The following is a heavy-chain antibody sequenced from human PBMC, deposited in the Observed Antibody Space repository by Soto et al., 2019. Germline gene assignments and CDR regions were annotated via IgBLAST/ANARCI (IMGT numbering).Heavy chain of an antibody. J-gene: IGHJ6*03. D-gene: IGHD5-12*01. CDR3: ARKDSGYADYMDV. Sequence: QGQLQESGPGLVKPSQTLSLTCTVSGGSISRGGYYWSLIRQHPGKGLEWMGYIYYSWGTYYNPSLTSRVTISVDTSEKQFSLRLSSVTAADTDVYYCARKDSGYADYMDVWGKGTTVTVSS. CDR2: IYYSWGT. CDR1: GGSISRGGYY. V-gene: IGHV4-31*03.